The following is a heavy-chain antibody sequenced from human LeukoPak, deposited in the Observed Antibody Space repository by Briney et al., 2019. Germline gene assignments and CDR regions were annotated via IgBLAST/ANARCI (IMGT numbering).Heavy chain of an antibody. CDR2: IYYSGST. D-gene: IGHD3-9*01. V-gene: IGHV4-39*07. Sequence: SETLSLTCTVSGGSISSSSYYWGWIRQPPGKGLEWIGSIYYSGSTYYNPSLKSRVTISVDTSKNQFSLKLSSVTAADTAVYYCARCSVFDILTGPSYYFDYWGQGTLVTVSS. J-gene: IGHJ4*02. CDR3: ARCSVFDILTGPSYYFDY. CDR1: GGSISSSSYY.